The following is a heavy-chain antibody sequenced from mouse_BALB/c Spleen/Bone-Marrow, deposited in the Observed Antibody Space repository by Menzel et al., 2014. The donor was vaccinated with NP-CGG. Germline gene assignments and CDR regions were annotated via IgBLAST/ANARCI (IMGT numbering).Heavy chain of an antibody. CDR2: IYPGSGST. CDR3: ASGVTTGWFVY. J-gene: IGHJ3*01. D-gene: IGHD2-2*01. V-gene: IGHV1-76*01. CDR1: GYIFTSYW. Sequence: VKLQESGAELVRPGASAKLSCKTSGYIFTSYWIHWVKQRSGQGLEWIARIYPGSGSTYYNEKFEGKATLTADKSSSTAYMQLSSLKSEDSAVYFCASGVTTGWFVYWGQGTLVTVSA.